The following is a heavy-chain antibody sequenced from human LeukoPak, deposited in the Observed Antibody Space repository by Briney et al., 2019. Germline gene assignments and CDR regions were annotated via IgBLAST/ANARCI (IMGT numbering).Heavy chain of an antibody. D-gene: IGHD3-22*01. CDR3: ARETHYYDSSGYYYRRSDAFDI. J-gene: IGHJ3*02. CDR2: IYYSGST. CDR1: GGSISSYY. Sequence: PSETLSLTCTVSGGSISSYYWSWIRQPPGKGLEWIGYIYYSGSTNYNPSLKSRVTISVDTSKNQFSLKLSSVTAADTAVYYCARETHYYDSSGYYYRRSDAFDIWGQGTMVTVSS. V-gene: IGHV4-59*01.